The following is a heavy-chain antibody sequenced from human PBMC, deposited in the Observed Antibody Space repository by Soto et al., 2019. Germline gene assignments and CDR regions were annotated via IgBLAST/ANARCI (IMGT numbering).Heavy chain of an antibody. D-gene: IGHD6-13*01. CDR3: VRDLGQQAYFFEY. V-gene: IGHV3-33*01. CDR1: GFNFRNHG. CDR2: IWYDGSSQ. Sequence: HPGGSLRLSCAASGFNFRNHGMHWVRQAPGKGLEWVAVIWYDGSSQYYADSVKGRFTISRDNRENTLYLQMNSLRSDDTAIYYCVRDLGQQAYFFEYWGQGTVVTVSS. J-gene: IGHJ4*02.